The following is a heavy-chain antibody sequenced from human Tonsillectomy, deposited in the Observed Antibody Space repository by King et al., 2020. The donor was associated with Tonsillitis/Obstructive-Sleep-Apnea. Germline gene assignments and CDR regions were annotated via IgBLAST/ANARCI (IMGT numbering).Heavy chain of an antibody. CDR1: GFIFKNAW. V-gene: IGHV3-15*07. J-gene: IGHJ3*02. Sequence: VQLVESGGGLVKPGGSLRLSCAASGFIFKNAWMHWVRQAPGKGLEWVGRIKSKIDGGTTDYAAPVKGRFTISRDDSRNTLYLQLNSLKSEDTAVYYCATAYWNDGAFDSWGQGTMVTVSS. CDR3: ATAYWNDGAFDS. D-gene: IGHD1-1*01. CDR2: IKSKIDGGTT.